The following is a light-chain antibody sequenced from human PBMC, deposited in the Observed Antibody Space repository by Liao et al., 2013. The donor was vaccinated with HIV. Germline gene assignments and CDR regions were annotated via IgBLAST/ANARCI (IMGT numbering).Light chain of an antibody. CDR2: QDN. V-gene: IGLV3-1*01. Sequence: SDELTQPPSVSVSPGQTASITCSGDKLGDKYACWYQQKPGQSPVLVIYQDNKRPSGIPERFSGSNSGNTATLTISGTQAMDEADYYCQAWDSSTAAYVFGTGTKVTRP. CDR3: QAWDSSTAAYV. J-gene: IGLJ1*01. CDR1: KLGDKY.